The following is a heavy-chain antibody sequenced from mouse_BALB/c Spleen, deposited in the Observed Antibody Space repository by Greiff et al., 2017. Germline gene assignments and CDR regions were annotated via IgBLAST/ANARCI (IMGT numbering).Heavy chain of an antibody. J-gene: IGHJ4*01. CDR1: GFTFTDYY. D-gene: IGHD2-3*01. CDR2: IRNKANGYTT. Sequence: EVHLVESGGGLVQPGGSLRLSCATSGFTFTDYYMSWVRQPPGKALEWLGFIRNKANGYTTEYSASVKGRFTISRDNSQSILYLQMNTLRADDSATYYCARDTDGYYFYAMDYWGQGTSVTVSS. CDR3: ARDTDGYYFYAMDY. V-gene: IGHV7-3*02.